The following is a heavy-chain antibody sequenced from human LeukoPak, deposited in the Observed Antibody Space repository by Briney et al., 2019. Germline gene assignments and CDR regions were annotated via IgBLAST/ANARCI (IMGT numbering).Heavy chain of an antibody. CDR2: IKQDGSDR. CDR1: GFTFSDYW. V-gene: IGHV3-7*01. Sequence: GGSLRLSCAASGFTFSDYWMIWVRQTLGKGLQWVADIKQDGSDRFYVDSVKGRFTISRDNAKNSLYLQMNSLRAEDTAVYYCARLYCGVGICYSYCMDVWGKGTTVTVSS. D-gene: IGHD2-21*01. CDR3: ARLYCGVGICYSYCMDV. J-gene: IGHJ6*03.